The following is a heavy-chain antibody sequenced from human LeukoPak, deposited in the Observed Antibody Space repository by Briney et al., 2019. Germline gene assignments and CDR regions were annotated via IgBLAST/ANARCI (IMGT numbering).Heavy chain of an antibody. Sequence: PGVSLRLSCSASGFTFSTYAMHWVRQAPGKGLEYVSAISSNGGGTYYADSVKGRFTISRDNSKNTLFLQMSSLRAEDTAVYYCVKEQTLFGVVMDIWGQGTMVTVSS. CDR1: GFTFSTYA. D-gene: IGHD3-3*01. CDR3: VKEQTLFGVVMDI. J-gene: IGHJ3*02. CDR2: ISSNGGGT. V-gene: IGHV3-64D*09.